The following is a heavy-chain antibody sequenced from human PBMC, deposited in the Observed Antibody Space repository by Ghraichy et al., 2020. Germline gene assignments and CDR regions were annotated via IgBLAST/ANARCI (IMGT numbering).Heavy chain of an antibody. D-gene: IGHD3-10*01. V-gene: IGHV6-1*01. J-gene: IGHJ6*02. Sequence: SQTLSLTCAISGDSVSSNSAAWNWIRLSPSGGLEWLGRTYYRSRWLSDYGVSVKSRITINADTSKNQISLQLNSVTTEDTAVYFCAREVVRTVARGVFHYYNGMDVWGHGTTVTVS. CDR3: AREVVRTVARGVFHYYNGMDV. CDR1: GDSVSSNSAA. CDR2: TYYRSRWLS.